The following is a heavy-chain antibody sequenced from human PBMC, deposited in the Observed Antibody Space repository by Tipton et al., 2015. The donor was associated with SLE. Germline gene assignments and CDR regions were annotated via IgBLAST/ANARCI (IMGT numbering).Heavy chain of an antibody. V-gene: IGHV4-39*07. CDR1: GGSISSSSYY. D-gene: IGHD6-19*01. CDR3: ARVIAVAGVGFDY. CDR2: IYYSGST. J-gene: IGHJ4*02. Sequence: TLSLTCTVSGGSISSSSYYWGWIRQPPGKGLEWIGSIYYSGSTNYNPSLKSRVTISVDTSKNQFSLKLSSVTAADTAVYYCARVIAVAGVGFDYWGQGTLVTVSS.